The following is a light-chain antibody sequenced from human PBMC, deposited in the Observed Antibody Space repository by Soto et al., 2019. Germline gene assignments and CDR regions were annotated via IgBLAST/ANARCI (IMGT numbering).Light chain of an antibody. CDR2: DVS. V-gene: IGLV2-14*01. CDR1: SSAVGGYNY. J-gene: IGLJ2*01. CDR3: RSYTSSSTII. Sequence: QSALTQPASVSGSPGQSITISCTGTSSAVGGYNYFSWYQQHPGKAPKLMIYDVSNRPSGVSNRFSGSKSGNTASLTISGLQAEDEADYYCRSYTSSSTIIFGGGTQLTVL.